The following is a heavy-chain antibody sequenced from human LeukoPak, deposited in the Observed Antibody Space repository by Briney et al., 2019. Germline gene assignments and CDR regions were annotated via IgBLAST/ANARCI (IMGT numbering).Heavy chain of an antibody. CDR1: GGSISSSSYY. Sequence: SETLSLTCTVSGGSISSSSYYWGWIRQPPGKGLAWIGCIYYSGSTYYNPSLKSRVTISVDTSKNQFSLKLSSVTAADTAVYYCARLYYGTSWLHYYGMDVWGQGTTVTVSS. CDR3: ARLYYGTSWLHYYGMDV. V-gene: IGHV4-39*07. CDR2: IYYSGST. D-gene: IGHD1-26*01. J-gene: IGHJ6*02.